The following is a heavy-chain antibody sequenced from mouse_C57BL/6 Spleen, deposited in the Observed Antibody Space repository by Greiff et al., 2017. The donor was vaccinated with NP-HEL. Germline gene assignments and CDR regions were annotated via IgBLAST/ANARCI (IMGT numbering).Heavy chain of an antibody. D-gene: IGHD1-1*01. CDR3: ASAYYYGSSPFDY. Sequence: EVQLQQSVAELVRPGASVTLSCTASGFNIKNTYMHWVKQRPEQGLEWIGRIDPANGNTKYAPKFQGKATITADTSSNTAYLQLSSLTSEDTAIYCCASAYYYGSSPFDYWGQGTTLTVSS. CDR2: IDPANGNT. J-gene: IGHJ2*01. V-gene: IGHV14-3*01. CDR1: GFNIKNTY.